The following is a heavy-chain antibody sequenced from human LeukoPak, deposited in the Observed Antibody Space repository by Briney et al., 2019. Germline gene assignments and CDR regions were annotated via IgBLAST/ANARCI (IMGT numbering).Heavy chain of an antibody. Sequence: SETLSLTCAISGASIRSYDWRWIRQPPGKGLEWIGGIYNSGRTNDNPSLKSRVTISLDTSKNQFSLNLSSVTAADTAAYYCARDRPAEKISVWFGGPPAGLDPFDIWGQGKMVIVSS. D-gene: IGHD3-10*01. J-gene: IGHJ3*02. CDR3: ARDRPAEKISVWFGGPPAGLDPFDI. V-gene: IGHV4-59*01. CDR2: IYNSGRT. CDR1: GASIRSYD.